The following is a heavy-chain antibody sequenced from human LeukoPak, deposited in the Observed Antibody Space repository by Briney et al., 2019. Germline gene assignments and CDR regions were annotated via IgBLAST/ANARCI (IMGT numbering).Heavy chain of an antibody. D-gene: IGHD1-1*01. J-gene: IGHJ6*02. CDR3: ARGHNHYYYGMDV. CDR2: IYSGGFT. V-gene: IGHV3-53*04. CDR1: GFTVSSNY. Sequence: GGSLILSCAPSGFTVSSNYMSWVRQAPGKGLEWVSVIYSGGFTYYADSVKGRFTFSRHNSKNTLYLQMTSLRPEDTAVYYCARGHNHYYYGMDVWGQGTTVTVSS.